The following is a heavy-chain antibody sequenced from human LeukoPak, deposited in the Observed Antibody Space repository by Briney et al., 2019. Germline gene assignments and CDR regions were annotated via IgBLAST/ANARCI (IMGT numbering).Heavy chain of an antibody. Sequence: PSETLSLTCTVSGGSISSSSYYWGWIRQPPGKGLEWIGSIYYSGSTYYNPSLKSRVTISVDTSKNQFSLKLSSVTAADTAVYYCARGVDSDFWSGYYIYYWGPGTLVTVSS. J-gene: IGHJ4*02. CDR1: GGSISSSSYY. D-gene: IGHD3-3*01. CDR3: ARGVDSDFWSGYYIYY. V-gene: IGHV4-39*01. CDR2: IYYSGST.